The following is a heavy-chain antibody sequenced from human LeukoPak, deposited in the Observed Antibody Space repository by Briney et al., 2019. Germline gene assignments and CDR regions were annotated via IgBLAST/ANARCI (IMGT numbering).Heavy chain of an antibody. CDR2: ISGSGGST. D-gene: IGHD3-22*01. V-gene: IGHV3-23*01. Sequence: GGSLRLSCAASGFTFSSYAMSWVRQAPGKGLEWVSAISGSGGSTYYADSVRGRFTISRDNSKNTLYLQMNSLRAEDTAVYYCAKDRKTSMIVVDDLDYWGQGTLVTVSS. J-gene: IGHJ4*02. CDR1: GFTFSSYA. CDR3: AKDRKTSMIVVDDLDY.